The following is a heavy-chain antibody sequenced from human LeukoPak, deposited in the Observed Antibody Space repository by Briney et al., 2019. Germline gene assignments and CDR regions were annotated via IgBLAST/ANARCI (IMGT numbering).Heavy chain of an antibody. Sequence: GGSLRLSCAACGFTFSSYSMNGVRQAPGKGLEWVSSISSSSSYIYYADSVKGRFTISRDNAKNSLYLQMNSLRAEDTAVYYCARDQTIYDILTVHYYYGMDVWGQGTTVTVSS. V-gene: IGHV3-21*01. D-gene: IGHD3-9*01. J-gene: IGHJ6*02. CDR3: ARDQTIYDILTVHYYYGMDV. CDR1: GFTFSSYS. CDR2: ISSSSSYI.